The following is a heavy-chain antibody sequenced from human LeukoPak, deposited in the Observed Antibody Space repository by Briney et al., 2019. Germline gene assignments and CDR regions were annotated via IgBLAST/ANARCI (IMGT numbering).Heavy chain of an antibody. CDR2: ISYEASNK. CDR3: ARDYLVGCTDTICYPIDY. V-gene: IGHV3-30*15. Sequence: GGSLRLSCAASGFTFGNHAMHWVRQAPGMGLEWVAVISYEASNKYYADSVKGRFTISRDNSKNMLYLQMSSLRAEDTAVYYCARDYLVGCTDTICYPIDYWGRGTLVTVSS. D-gene: IGHD2-8*02. CDR1: GFTFGNHA. J-gene: IGHJ4*02.